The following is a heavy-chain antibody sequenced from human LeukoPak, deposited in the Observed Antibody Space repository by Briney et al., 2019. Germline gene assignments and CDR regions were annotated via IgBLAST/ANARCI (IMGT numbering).Heavy chain of an antibody. CDR2: IYTSGST. V-gene: IGHV4-61*02. CDR1: GGSISSGSYC. Sequence: SETLSLTCTVSGGSISSGSYCWSWIRQPAGKGLEWIGRIYTSGSTNYNPSLKSRVTISVDTSKNQFSLKLSSVTAADTAVYYCARPQRWLQTTAAFDIWGQGTMVTVSS. J-gene: IGHJ3*02. D-gene: IGHD5-24*01. CDR3: ARPQRWLQTTAAFDI.